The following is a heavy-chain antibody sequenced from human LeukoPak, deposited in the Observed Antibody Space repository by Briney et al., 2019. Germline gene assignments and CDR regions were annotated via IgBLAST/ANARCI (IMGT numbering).Heavy chain of an antibody. CDR2: ISAYNGNT. CDR1: GYTFTSYG. D-gene: IGHD2-2*02. V-gene: IGHV1-18*01. CDR3: ARARQYRWFDP. Sequence: EASVKVSCEASGYTFTSYGISWVRQAPGQGLEWMGWISAYNGNTNYAQKFQGRVTMTTDTSTSTAYMELRSLRSDDTAVYYCARARQYRWFDPWGQGTLVTVSS. J-gene: IGHJ5*02.